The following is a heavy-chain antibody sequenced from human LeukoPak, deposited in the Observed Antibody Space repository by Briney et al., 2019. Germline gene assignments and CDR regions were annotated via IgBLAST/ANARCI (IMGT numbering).Heavy chain of an antibody. Sequence: PSETLSLTCTVSGGSISSSSYYWSWIRQPPGKGLEWIGEINHSGSTNYNPSLKSRVTISVDTSKNQFSLKLSSVTAADTAVYYCARGYGDYYYYYMDVWGKGTTVTISS. D-gene: IGHD4-17*01. CDR3: ARGYGDYYYYYMDV. V-gene: IGHV4-39*07. J-gene: IGHJ6*03. CDR2: INHSGST. CDR1: GGSISSSSYY.